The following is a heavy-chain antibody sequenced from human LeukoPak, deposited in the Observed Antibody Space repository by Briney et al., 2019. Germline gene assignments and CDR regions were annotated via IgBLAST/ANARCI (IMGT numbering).Heavy chain of an antibody. CDR2: ISYDGSNK. D-gene: IGHD1-1*01. Sequence: GRSLRLSCAASGFTFSSYAMHWVRQAPGKGLEWVAVISYDGSNKYYADSVKGRFTISRDNSKNTLYLQMNSLRAEDTAVYYCAKEALERPLMWWGQGTLVTVSS. CDR1: GFTFSSYA. CDR3: AKEALERPLMW. V-gene: IGHV3-30-3*01. J-gene: IGHJ4*02.